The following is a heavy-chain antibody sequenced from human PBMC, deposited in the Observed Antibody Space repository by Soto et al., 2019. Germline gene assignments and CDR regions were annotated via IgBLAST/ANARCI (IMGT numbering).Heavy chain of an antibody. CDR2: IYGGGST. V-gene: IGHV3-53*04. Sequence: GGSLRLSCAASGFTVSSNYMSWVRQAPGKGLEWVSVIYGGGSTYYADSVKGRFTISRHNSKNTLYLQMNSLRAEDTAVYYCARDHFEGDYGGGYFYYMDVWGKGTTVTVSS. CDR1: GFTVSSNY. J-gene: IGHJ6*03. CDR3: ARDHFEGDYGGGYFYYMDV. D-gene: IGHD4-17*01.